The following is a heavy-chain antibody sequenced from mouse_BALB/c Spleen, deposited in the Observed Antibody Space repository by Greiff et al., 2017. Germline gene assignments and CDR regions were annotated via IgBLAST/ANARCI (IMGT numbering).Heavy chain of an antibody. D-gene: IGHD4-1*01. J-gene: IGHJ1*01. CDR2: INPNNGGT. Sequence: EVKLQESGPELVKPGASVKIPCKASGYTFTDYNMDWVKQSHGKSLEWIGDINPNNGGTIYNQKFKGKATLTVDKSSSTAYMQLKSLTSEDSAVYYCARLWDGWYFDVWGAGTTVTVSS. CDR3: ARLWDGWYFDV. V-gene: IGHV1-18*01. CDR1: GYTFTDYN.